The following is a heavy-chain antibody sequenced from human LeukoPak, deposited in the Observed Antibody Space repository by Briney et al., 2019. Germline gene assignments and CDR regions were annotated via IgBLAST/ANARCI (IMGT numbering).Heavy chain of an antibody. V-gene: IGHV3-66*01. CDR1: EFSVGSNY. CDR3: ATNLRYSTEYFQQ. D-gene: IGHD3-9*01. CDR2: IYSGGST. J-gene: IGHJ1*01. Sequence: SGGSLRLSCAASEFSVGSNYMTWVRQAPGKGLEWVSLIYSGGSTYYADSVKGRFTISRDNSKNTLYLQMNSLRAEDTAVYYCATNLRYSTEYFQQWGQGTLVTVSS.